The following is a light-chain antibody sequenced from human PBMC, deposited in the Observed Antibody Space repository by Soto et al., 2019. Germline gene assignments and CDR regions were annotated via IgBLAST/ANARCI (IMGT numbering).Light chain of an antibody. CDR1: QTVRNNY. J-gene: IGKJ1*01. CDR2: DAS. Sequence: EFVLTQSPGTLSLSPGERATLSCRASQTVRNNYLAWYQQKPGQAPRLLIYDASSRATGIPDRFSGGGSGTDFTLTISSLQSEDFAIYFCQQYNTWPRTFGQGTKVEVK. CDR3: QQYNTWPRT. V-gene: IGKV3-20*01.